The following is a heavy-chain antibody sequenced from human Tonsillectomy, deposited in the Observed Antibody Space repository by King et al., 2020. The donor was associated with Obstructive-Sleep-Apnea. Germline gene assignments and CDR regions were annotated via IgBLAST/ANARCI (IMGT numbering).Heavy chain of an antibody. V-gene: IGHV5-10-1*01. CDR1: GYSFTNYR. J-gene: IGHJ4*02. D-gene: IGHD1-7*01. Sequence: GQLVQSGAEVKKPGESLRLSCKGSGYSFTNYRISWVRQMPGKGLEWMGTIAPRASYINYSPSFQGHVTISGDKSITTAYLQWSSLKASDTAIYYCARLELTEVALYWGQGTLVTVSS. CDR2: IAPRASYI. CDR3: ARLELTEVALY.